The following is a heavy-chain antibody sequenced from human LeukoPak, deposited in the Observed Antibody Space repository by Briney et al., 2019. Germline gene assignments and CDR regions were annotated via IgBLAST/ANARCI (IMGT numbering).Heavy chain of an antibody. Sequence: SETLSLTCSVSGGSVRSYSWSWIRQPPGKGLEWIGYIHYSGTTNYKPSLKSRVIISVETTKNQFSLKLSSVTAADTAVYYCARHGGETLVATIPHAFDIWGQGTMVTVSS. CDR2: IHYSGTT. CDR1: GGSVRSYS. D-gene: IGHD5-24*01. J-gene: IGHJ3*02. CDR3: ARHGGETLVATIPHAFDI. V-gene: IGHV4-59*08.